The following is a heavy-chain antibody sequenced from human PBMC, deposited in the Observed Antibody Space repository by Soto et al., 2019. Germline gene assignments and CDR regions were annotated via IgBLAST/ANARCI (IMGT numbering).Heavy chain of an antibody. CDR3: ANGYRDSYAFDY. J-gene: IGHJ4*02. Sequence: QVQLVESGGGVVQPGRSLRLSCAASGFTFSSYGMHWVRQAPGKGLEWVAVISYDGSNKYYADSVKGRFTISRDNSKNTLYLQINSLIAEDTAVYYCANGYRDSYAFDYWGQGTLVTVSS. CDR2: ISYDGSNK. V-gene: IGHV3-30*18. CDR1: GFTFSSYG. D-gene: IGHD5-18*01.